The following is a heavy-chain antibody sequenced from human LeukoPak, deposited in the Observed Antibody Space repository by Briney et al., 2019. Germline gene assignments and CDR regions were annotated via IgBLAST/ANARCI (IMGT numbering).Heavy chain of an antibody. D-gene: IGHD3-22*01. J-gene: IGHJ3*02. CDR2: INPNSGGT. CDR3: ARDHYYDSSGYYPEAFDI. Sequence: ASVKVSCKASGYTFTGYYIHWVRQAPGQGLEWMGWINPNSGGTNYAQKFQGRVTMTRDTSISTAYMELSRLRSDDTAVYYCARDHYYDSSGYYPEAFDIWGQGTMVTVSS. CDR1: GYTFTGYY. V-gene: IGHV1-2*02.